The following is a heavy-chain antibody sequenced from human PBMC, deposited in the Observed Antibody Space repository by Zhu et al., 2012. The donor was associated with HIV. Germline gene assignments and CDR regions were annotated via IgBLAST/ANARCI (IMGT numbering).Heavy chain of an antibody. CDR1: GYSISRGFF. CDR2: IYHTGST. D-gene: IGHD3-10*01. J-gene: IGHJ4*02. Sequence: QVQMQESGPGLVKPSETLSLACAVSGYSISRGFFWGWIRQSPGKGLEWIGSIYHTGSTYYTPSLKSRVTISVDTSKNQFSLKVTPVTAADTAVYYCARQVPYYHTSGSGKNFDLLGPGTPGHRLL. CDR3: ARQVPYYHTSGSGKNFDL. V-gene: IGHV4-38-2*01.